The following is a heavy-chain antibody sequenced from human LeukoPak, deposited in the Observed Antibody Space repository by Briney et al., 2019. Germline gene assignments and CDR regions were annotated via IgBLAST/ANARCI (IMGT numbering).Heavy chain of an antibody. J-gene: IGHJ3*02. CDR1: GYTFYDYA. V-gene: IGHV3-9*03. CDR2: ISWNRGSI. D-gene: IGHD6-19*01. Sequence: GGSLTLSCAVSGYTFYDYAMQWVRHAPGKGLEWVSGISWNRGSIVYADSVKGRFTISRDNAKNSLYLQMNSLRAEDMALYYCAKGVYSSGSDDAFDIWGQGTMVTVSS. CDR3: AKGVYSSGSDDAFDI.